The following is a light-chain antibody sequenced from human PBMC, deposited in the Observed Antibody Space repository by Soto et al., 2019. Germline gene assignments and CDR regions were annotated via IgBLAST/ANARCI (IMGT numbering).Light chain of an antibody. CDR3: QSSDNSLSGCYV. CDR2: GNS. Sequence: QSVLTQPPSVSGAPGQRVTISCTGSSSNIGAGYDLHWYQQLPGTAPKLLISGNSTRPSGVPDRFSGSNSGTSASLAITGLQAEDEDDYYCQSSDNSLSGCYVFGTGTKVTVL. J-gene: IGLJ1*01. CDR1: SSNIGAGYD. V-gene: IGLV1-40*01.